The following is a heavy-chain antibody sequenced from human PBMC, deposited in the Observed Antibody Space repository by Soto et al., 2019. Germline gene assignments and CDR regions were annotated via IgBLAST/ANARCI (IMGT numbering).Heavy chain of an antibody. CDR3: TTDSYITSIIVRFDY. Sequence: EVHLVESGGGLVKPGGSLRLSCAASGFTFSNAWINWVRQAPGKGLEWVGRVKSKTHVGTTDFAAPVKGRFAISRDDSKNVVYLEMNSLKTEDTAIYYCTTDSYITSIIVRFDYWGHGTLVTVSS. V-gene: IGHV3-15*07. D-gene: IGHD3-22*01. CDR2: VKSKTHVGTT. CDR1: GFTFSNAW. J-gene: IGHJ4*01.